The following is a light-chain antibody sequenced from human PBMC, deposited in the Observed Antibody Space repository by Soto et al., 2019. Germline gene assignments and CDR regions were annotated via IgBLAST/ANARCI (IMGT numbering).Light chain of an antibody. J-gene: IGKJ1*01. CDR3: QQYNSYST. CDR2: DAS. CDR1: QSISNW. V-gene: IGKV1-5*01. Sequence: DIQMTQSPSTVSASVGDRVTITCRASQSISNWLAWYQQKPGKAPKLLIYDASSLESGVPSRFSGGGFGTEFTLTFSSLQPDDFATYYCQQYNSYSTFGQGTKVDIK.